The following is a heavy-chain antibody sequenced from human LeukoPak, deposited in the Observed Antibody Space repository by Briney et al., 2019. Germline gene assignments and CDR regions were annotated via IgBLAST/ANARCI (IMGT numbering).Heavy chain of an antibody. Sequence: GGSLRLSCAASGFTFSTYAMNWVRQAPGKGLEWVSAISGNGYSTYYADSVKGRFTISSDNSKNTLYLQMNSLRVEDTAVYYCAREGLYYYDRSGYYGYLGQGTLVTVSS. J-gene: IGHJ4*02. CDR2: ISGNGYST. CDR3: AREGLYYYDRSGYYGY. V-gene: IGHV3-23*01. CDR1: GFTFSTYA. D-gene: IGHD3-22*01.